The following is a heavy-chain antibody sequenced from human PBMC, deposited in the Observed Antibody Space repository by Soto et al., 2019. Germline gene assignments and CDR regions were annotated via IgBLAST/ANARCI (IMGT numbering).Heavy chain of an antibody. CDR3: ARVSYGSGSYGFFDY. Sequence: GGSLRLSCAASGFTFSSYIMDWVRQAPGKGLEWVSSISSSSTYIYYTDSVKGRFTISRDNANNSLYLQMSSLRAEDTALYYCARVSYGSGSYGFFDYWGQGTLVTVSS. CDR1: GFTFSSYI. V-gene: IGHV3-21*01. CDR2: ISSSSTYI. J-gene: IGHJ4*02. D-gene: IGHD3-10*01.